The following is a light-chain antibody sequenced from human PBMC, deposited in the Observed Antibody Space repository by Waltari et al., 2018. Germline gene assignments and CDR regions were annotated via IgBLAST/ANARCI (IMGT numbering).Light chain of an antibody. CDR2: GAS. J-gene: IGKJ2*03. Sequence: EIVMTQSPATLSLSPGERATLSCRASQSVSSSLDWYQRKPGQAPRLLIYGASSRATGIPDMFSGRGSVTDFTLTISSLEPEDVAVYYCLQRSNWPYSFGQGTKVEIK. V-gene: IGKV3-15*01. CDR3: LQRSNWPYS. CDR1: QSVSSS.